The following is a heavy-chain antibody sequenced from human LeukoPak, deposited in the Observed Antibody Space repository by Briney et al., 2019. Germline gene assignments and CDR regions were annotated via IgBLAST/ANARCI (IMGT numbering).Heavy chain of an antibody. D-gene: IGHD6-6*01. J-gene: IGHJ4*02. CDR2: IDSSGDVI. V-gene: IGHV3-11*04. CDR3: ARWESWAAHFDY. Sequence: GGSLRLSCAASGFIFSDYYMTWIRQTPGKGLEWLSYIDSSGDVIYYADSVKGRFTISRDNAKNSLYLQMNSLRAEDTAVYYCARWESWAAHFDYWGQGTLVTVSS. CDR1: GFIFSDYY.